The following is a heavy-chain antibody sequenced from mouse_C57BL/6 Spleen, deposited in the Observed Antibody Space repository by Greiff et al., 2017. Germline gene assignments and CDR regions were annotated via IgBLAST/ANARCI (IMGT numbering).Heavy chain of an antibody. Sequence: VQLQQSGAELVRPGASVTLSCKASGYTFTDYEMHWVKQTPVHGLEWIGAIDPETGGTAYNQKFKGKAILTADKSSSTAYMELRSLTSEDSAVYYCTRPLWSFYAMDYWGQGTSVTVSS. J-gene: IGHJ4*01. CDR3: TRPLWSFYAMDY. CDR2: IDPETGGT. CDR1: GYTFTDYE. V-gene: IGHV1-15*01. D-gene: IGHD1-1*02.